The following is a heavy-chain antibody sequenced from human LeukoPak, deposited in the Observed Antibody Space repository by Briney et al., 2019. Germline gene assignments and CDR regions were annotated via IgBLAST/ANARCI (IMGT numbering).Heavy chain of an antibody. CDR1: GGSIRSTSYY. CDR3: ARTRKYDDFWSGYSDAFDI. CDR2: INHSGST. V-gene: IGHV4-39*07. J-gene: IGHJ3*02. D-gene: IGHD3-3*01. Sequence: PSETLSLTCTVSGGSIRSTSYYWGWIRQPPGRGLEWIGEINHSGSTNYNPSLKSRVTISVDTSKNQFSLKLSSVTAADTAVYYCARTRKYDDFWSGYSDAFDIWGQGTMVTVSS.